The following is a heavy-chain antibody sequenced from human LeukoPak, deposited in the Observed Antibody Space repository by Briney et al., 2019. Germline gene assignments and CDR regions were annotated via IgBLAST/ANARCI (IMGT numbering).Heavy chain of an antibody. V-gene: IGHV3-30*18. J-gene: IGHJ6*02. CDR2: ISYDGSNK. D-gene: IGHD6-13*01. Sequence: PGRSLRLSCAASGFTFSSYGMHWVRQAPGKGLEWVAVISYDGSNKYYADSVKGRFTISRDNSKNTLYLQMNSLRAEDTAVYYCAKDAGYSSSWYWMVGPNYYYYGMDVWGQGTTVTVSS. CDR1: GFTFSSYG. CDR3: AKDAGYSSSWYWMVGPNYYYYGMDV.